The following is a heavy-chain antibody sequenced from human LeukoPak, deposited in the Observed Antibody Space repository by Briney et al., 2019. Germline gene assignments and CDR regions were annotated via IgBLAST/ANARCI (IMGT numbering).Heavy chain of an antibody. V-gene: IGHV5-51*01. Sequence: GESLKISCKGSGYSFTSYWIGWVRQMPGKGLEWMGIIYPGDSDTRYSPSFQGQVTISADKSISTAYLQWSSLKASDTAMYYCARHLKGQQLVPTTFDYWGQGTLVTVSS. CDR2: IYPGDSDT. J-gene: IGHJ4*02. CDR3: ARHLKGQQLVPTTFDY. D-gene: IGHD6-13*01. CDR1: GYSFTSYW.